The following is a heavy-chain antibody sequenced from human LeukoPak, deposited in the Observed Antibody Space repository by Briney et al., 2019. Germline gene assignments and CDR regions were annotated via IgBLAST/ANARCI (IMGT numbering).Heavy chain of an antibody. D-gene: IGHD3-22*01. CDR1: GGTFSSYA. V-gene: IGHV1-69*04. CDR2: IIPILGIA. J-gene: IGHJ5*02. Sequence: GASVKVSCKASGGTFSSYAISWVRQAPGQGLEWMGRIIPILGIANYAQKFQGRVTITADKSTSTAYMELSSLRSEDTVVYYCARHYYDSSGYYYMGDPWGQGTLVTVSS. CDR3: ARHYYDSSGYYYMGDP.